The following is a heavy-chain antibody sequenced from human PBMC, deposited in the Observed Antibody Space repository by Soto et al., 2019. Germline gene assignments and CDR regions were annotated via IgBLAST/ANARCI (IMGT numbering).Heavy chain of an antibody. Sequence: EVQLVESGGVVVQPGGSLRLSCAASGFTFDDYTMHWVRQAPGKGLEWVSLISWDGGSTYYADSVKGGFTISRDNSKNSLYLQMNSLRTEDTALYYCAKDITQQPTYYYYYGMDVWGQGTTVTVSS. V-gene: IGHV3-43*01. CDR1: GFTFDDYT. D-gene: IGHD6-13*01. J-gene: IGHJ6*02. CDR2: ISWDGGST. CDR3: AKDITQQPTYYYYYGMDV.